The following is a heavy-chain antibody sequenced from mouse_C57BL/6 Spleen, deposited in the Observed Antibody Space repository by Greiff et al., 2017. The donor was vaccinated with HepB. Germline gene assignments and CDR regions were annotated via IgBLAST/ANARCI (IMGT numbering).Heavy chain of an antibody. CDR1: GFTFTDYY. V-gene: IGHV7-3*01. Sequence: EVHLVESGGGLVQPGGSLSLSCAASGFTFTDYYMSWVRQPPGKALEWLGFIRNKANGYTSEYSASVKGRFTISRDNSHSILYLLMNALRAEDSATYYCARGERLHYIDDWGQGTTLTVSS. CDR2: IRNKANGYTS. J-gene: IGHJ2*01. CDR3: ARGERLHYIDD.